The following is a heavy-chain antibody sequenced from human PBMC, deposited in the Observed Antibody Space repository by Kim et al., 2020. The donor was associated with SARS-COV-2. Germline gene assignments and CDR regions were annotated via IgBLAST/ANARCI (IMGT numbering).Heavy chain of an antibody. J-gene: IGHJ6*02. CDR3: AREEHYYGSGENMDV. CDR1: GGSISSGGYY. V-gene: IGHV4-31*03. CDR2: IYYSGST. Sequence: SETLSLTCTVSGGSISSGGYYWSWIRQHPGKGLEWIGYIYYSGSTYYNPSLKSRVTISVDTSKNQFSLKLSSVTAADTAVYYCAREEHYYGSGENMDVWGQGTTVTVSS. D-gene: IGHD3-10*01.